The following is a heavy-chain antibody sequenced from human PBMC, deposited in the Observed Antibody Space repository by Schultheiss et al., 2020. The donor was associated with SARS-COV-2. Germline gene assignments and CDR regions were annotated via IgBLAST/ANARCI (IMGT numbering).Heavy chain of an antibody. CDR3: AKARSGSAGFFYYYGMDV. CDR1: GFTFSSYA. V-gene: IGHV3-30*04. J-gene: IGHJ6*02. D-gene: IGHD3-3*01. CDR2: ISYDGSNK. Sequence: GGSLRLSCSASGFTFSSYAMHWVRQAPGKGLEWVAVISYDGSNKYYADSVKGRFTISRDNSKNTLYLQMNSLRAEDTAVYYCAKARSGSAGFFYYYGMDVWGQGTTVTVSS.